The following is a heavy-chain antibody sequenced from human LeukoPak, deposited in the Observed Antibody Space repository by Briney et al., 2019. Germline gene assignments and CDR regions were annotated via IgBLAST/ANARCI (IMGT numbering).Heavy chain of an antibody. Sequence: KPGGSLRLSCAASGFTFSSYSMNWVRQAPGKGLEWVSYISSSSSTIYYADSVKGRFTISRDNAKNSLYLQMNSLRAEDTAVYYCARSRFYFDYWGQGTLVTVSS. CDR3: ARSRFYFDY. CDR2: ISSSSSTI. CDR1: GFTFSSYS. V-gene: IGHV3-48*01. J-gene: IGHJ4*02.